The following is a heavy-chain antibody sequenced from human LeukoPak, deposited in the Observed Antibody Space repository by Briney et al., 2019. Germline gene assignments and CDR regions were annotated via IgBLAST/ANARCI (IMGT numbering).Heavy chain of an antibody. CDR3: AKANCGGDCSFDY. D-gene: IGHD2-21*02. CDR2: ISRSGTYI. CDR1: GFTFSAYT. V-gene: IGHV3-21*04. J-gene: IGHJ4*02. Sequence: PGGSLRLSCAASGFTFSAYTMTWVRQAPGKGLEWVSAISRSGTYIYYEDSVKGRFTISRDNAENSVYLQMNNLRPEDTALYYCAKANCGGDCSFDYWGQGIMVTVSS.